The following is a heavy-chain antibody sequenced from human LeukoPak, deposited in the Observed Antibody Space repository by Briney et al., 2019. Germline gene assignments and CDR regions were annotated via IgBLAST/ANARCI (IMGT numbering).Heavy chain of an antibody. J-gene: IGHJ4*02. CDR3: AKGVSSGWLSFDY. V-gene: IGHV3-20*04. Sequence: PGGSLRLSCAASGFTFDDYGMSWVRQAPGKGLEWVSGINWNGGSTGYADSVKGRFTISRDNSKNTLYLQMNSLRAEDTAVYYCAKGVSSGWLSFDYWGQGTLVTVSS. CDR1: GFTFDDYG. CDR2: INWNGGST. D-gene: IGHD6-19*01.